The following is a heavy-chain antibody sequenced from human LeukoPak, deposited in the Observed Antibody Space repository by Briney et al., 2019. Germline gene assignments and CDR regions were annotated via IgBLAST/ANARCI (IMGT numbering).Heavy chain of an antibody. CDR1: GGSFSGYY. CDR3: ARGGSYSRGYYYYYMDV. J-gene: IGHJ6*03. Sequence: SETLSLTCAVYGGSFSGYYWSWIRQPPGKGLEWIGEINHSGSTNYNPSLQSRVTIPVDTSKNQFSLTLSSVTAADTAVYYCARGGSYSRGYYYYYMDVWGKGTTVTVSS. CDR2: INHSGST. D-gene: IGHD6-13*01. V-gene: IGHV4-34*01.